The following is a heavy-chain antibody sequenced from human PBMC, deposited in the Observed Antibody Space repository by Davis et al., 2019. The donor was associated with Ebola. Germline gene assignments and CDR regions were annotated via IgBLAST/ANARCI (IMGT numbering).Heavy chain of an antibody. V-gene: IGHV3-21*01. CDR3: ASGVGYGPIDY. CDR2: ISSSSGYI. CDR1: GFTFSSHS. D-gene: IGHD3-16*01. J-gene: IGHJ4*02. Sequence: PGGSLRLSCAASGFTFSSHSMNWVRQAPGKGLEWVSSISSSSGYIYYADSVKGRFTISRDNAKNSLYLQMSSLRAEDTAVYYCASGVGYGPIDYWGQGTLVTVSS.